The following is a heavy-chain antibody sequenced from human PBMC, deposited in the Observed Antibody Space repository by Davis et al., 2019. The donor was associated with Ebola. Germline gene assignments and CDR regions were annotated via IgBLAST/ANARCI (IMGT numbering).Heavy chain of an antibody. CDR3: ARDPPGGEYLDH. J-gene: IGHJ4*02. V-gene: IGHV3-30*02. CDR1: GFTLSTYE. CDR2: IRYDGSKK. D-gene: IGHD2/OR15-2a*01. Sequence: GESLKISCAASGFTLSTYEINWVRQAPGRGLEWVAFIRYDGSKKYSADSVKGRFTISRDNSKNRLYLQMNSLRVEDTAVYYCARDPPGGEYLDHWGQGTLVTVPS.